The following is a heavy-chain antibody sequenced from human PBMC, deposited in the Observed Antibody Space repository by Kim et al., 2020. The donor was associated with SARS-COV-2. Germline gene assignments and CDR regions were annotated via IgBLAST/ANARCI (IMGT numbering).Heavy chain of an antibody. Sequence: GGSLRLSCAASGFTFSSYWMSWVRQAPGQGLEWVANIKQDGSEKYYVDSVKGRFTIFRDNAKNSLYLRMNSLRAEDTAVYYCARGQWLVDYWGQGTLVTVSP. CDR1: GFTFSSYW. J-gene: IGHJ4*02. CDR2: IKQDGSEK. CDR3: ARGQWLVDY. V-gene: IGHV3-7*03. D-gene: IGHD6-19*01.